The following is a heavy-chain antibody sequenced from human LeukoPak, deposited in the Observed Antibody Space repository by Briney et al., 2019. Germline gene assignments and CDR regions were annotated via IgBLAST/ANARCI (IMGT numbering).Heavy chain of an antibody. CDR1: GGSFSGYY. CDR2: IYYSGST. CDR3: ARHMRALWSVRGVLNWFDP. Sequence: SETLSLTCAVYGGSFSGYYWGWIRQPPGKGLEWIGSIYYSGSTYYNPSLKSRVTISVDTSKNQFSLKLSSVTAADTAVYYRARHMRALWSVRGVLNWFDPWGQGTLVTVSS. V-gene: IGHV4-39*01. D-gene: IGHD3-10*01. J-gene: IGHJ5*02.